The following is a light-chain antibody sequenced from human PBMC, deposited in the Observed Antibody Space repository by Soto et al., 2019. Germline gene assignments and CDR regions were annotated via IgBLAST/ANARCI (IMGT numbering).Light chain of an antibody. Sequence: DIQMTQSPSTLSGSVGDRVTITCRASQTISSWLAWYQQKPGKAPKLPIYKASSLESGVPSRFSGSGSGTEFTLTISSLQPGDFATYYCQQYNSYSRTFGQGTKVDIK. CDR1: QTISSW. J-gene: IGKJ1*01. V-gene: IGKV1-5*03. CDR2: KAS. CDR3: QQYNSYSRT.